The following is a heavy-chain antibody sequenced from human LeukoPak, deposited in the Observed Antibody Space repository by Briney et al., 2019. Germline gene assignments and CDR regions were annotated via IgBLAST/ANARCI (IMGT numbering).Heavy chain of an antibody. CDR2: MHYDGNIK. CDR1: GFTFSSYG. J-gene: IGHJ2*01. Sequence: PGGSLRLSCAASGFTFSSYGMHWVRQAPGKGLEWVAFMHYDGNIKYYADSVKGRFTISRDISKNTLYLQMSSLRAEDTAVYYCAKDACSGGTCYGGWYCDLWGRGTLVTVSP. D-gene: IGHD2-15*01. CDR3: AKDACSGGTCYGGWYCDL. V-gene: IGHV3-30*02.